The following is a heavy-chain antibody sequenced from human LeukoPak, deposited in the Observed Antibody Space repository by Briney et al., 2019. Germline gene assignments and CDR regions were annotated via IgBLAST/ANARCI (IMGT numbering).Heavy chain of an antibody. Sequence: ASVKVSCKASGYTFTGYYMHWVRRAPGQGLEWMGWINPNSGGTNYAQKFQGRVTMTRDTSISTAYMELSRLRSDDTAVYYCARLYDYDYGGNSLGYFDLWGRGTLVTVSS. J-gene: IGHJ2*01. V-gene: IGHV1-2*02. CDR2: INPNSGGT. CDR3: ARLYDYDYGGNSLGYFDL. CDR1: GYTFTGYY. D-gene: IGHD4-23*01.